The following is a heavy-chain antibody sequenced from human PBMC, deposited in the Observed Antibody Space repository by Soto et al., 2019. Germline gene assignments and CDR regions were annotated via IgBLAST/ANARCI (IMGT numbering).Heavy chain of an antibody. Sequence: PGVSLRLSCLASGFSLTHYWMSWVRQTPGKGLEWVSKINKGGSKRDYMDSVEGRFTISRDNAKNSVSLQMDSRRVDDTAMYYCTRWDASCSGGRCFFDPWGQGTLVTVSS. D-gene: IGHD2-15*01. CDR3: TRWDASCSGGRCFFDP. J-gene: IGHJ5*02. CDR1: GFSLTHYW. CDR2: INKGGSKR. V-gene: IGHV3-7*01.